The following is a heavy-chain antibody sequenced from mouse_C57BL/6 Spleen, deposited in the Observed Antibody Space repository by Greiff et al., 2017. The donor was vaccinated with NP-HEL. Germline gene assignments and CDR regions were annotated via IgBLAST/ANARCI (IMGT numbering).Heavy chain of an antibody. V-gene: IGHV1-81*01. CDR2: IYPRSGNT. D-gene: IGHD1-1*01. CDR3: ARYYGSSYDAY. J-gene: IGHJ3*01. CDR1: GYTFTSYG. Sequence: VKLQESGAELARPGASVKLSCKASGYTFTSYGISWVKQRTGQGLEWIGEIYPRSGNTYYNEKFKGKATLTADKSSSTAYMELRSLTSEDSAVYFCARYYGSSYDAYWGQGTLVTVSA.